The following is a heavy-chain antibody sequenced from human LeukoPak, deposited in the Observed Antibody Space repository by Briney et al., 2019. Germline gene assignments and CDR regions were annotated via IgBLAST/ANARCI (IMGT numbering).Heavy chain of an antibody. V-gene: IGHV4-34*01. CDR2: INHSGST. Sequence: SETLSLTCAVYGGSFSGYYWSWIRQPPGKGLEWIGEINHSGSTNYNPSLKSRVTISVDTSKNQSSLKLSSVTAADTAVYYCARGSVGARPFDYWGQGTLVTVSS. D-gene: IGHD1-26*01. CDR1: GGSFSGYY. J-gene: IGHJ4*02. CDR3: ARGSVGARPFDY.